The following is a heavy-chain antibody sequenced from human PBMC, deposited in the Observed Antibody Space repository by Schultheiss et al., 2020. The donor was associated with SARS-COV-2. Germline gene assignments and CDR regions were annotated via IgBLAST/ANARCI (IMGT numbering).Heavy chain of an antibody. CDR1: GFTLSGYW. CDR3: AKTVAGTGTYGFDY. Sequence: GGSLRLSCEASGFTLSGYWMHWVRQAPGKGLEWVSLISWDGGSTSYADSVQGRFTISRDNNKNSLYLQMNSLRNEDTALYYCAKTVAGTGTYGFDYWGQGTPVTVSS. J-gene: IGHJ4*02. V-gene: IGHV3-43D*03. CDR2: ISWDGGST. D-gene: IGHD6-19*01.